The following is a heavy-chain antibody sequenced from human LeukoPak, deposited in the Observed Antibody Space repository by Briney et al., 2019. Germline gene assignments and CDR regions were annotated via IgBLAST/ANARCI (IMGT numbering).Heavy chain of an antibody. J-gene: IGHJ4*02. CDR1: GFTFSNYG. CDR3: ARSGSYSTIWRFDF. CDR2: ITGGADDT. D-gene: IGHD6-13*01. V-gene: IGHV3-23*01. Sequence: GGSLRLSCAASGFTFSNYGMNWVRQAPGKGLELVSSITGGADDTNHADSVKGRFTISRDNSKNTLYLQMNSLRAEDTALYYCARSGSYSTIWRFDFWGLGTLVTVSS.